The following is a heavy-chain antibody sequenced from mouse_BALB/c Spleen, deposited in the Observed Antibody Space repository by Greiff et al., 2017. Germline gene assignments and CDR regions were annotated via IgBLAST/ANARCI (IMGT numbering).Heavy chain of an antibody. J-gene: IGHJ4*01. D-gene: IGHD2-1*01. CDR3: ATYGNYDAMDY. CDR1: GYSFTSYY. CDR2: IDPFNGGT. V-gene: IGHV1S135*01. Sequence: VQLQQSGPELMKPGASVKISCKASGYSFTSYYMHWVKQSHGKSLEWIGYIDPFNGGTSYNQKFKGKATLTVDKSSSTAYMHLSSLTSEDSAVYYCATYGNYDAMDYWGQGTSVTVSS.